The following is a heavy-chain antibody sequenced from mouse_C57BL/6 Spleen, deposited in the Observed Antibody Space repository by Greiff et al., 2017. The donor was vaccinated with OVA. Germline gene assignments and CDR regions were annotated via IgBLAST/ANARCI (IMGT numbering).Heavy chain of an antibody. D-gene: IGHD1-1*01. Sequence: VQLQQPGAELVKPGASVKLSCKASGYTFTSYWMHWVKQRPGQGLEWIGMIHPNSGSTNYNEKFKSKATLTVDKSSSTAYMQLSSLTSEDSAVYYCASYYGSSYVHYYAMDYWGQGTSVTVSS. CDR3: ASYYGSSYVHYYAMDY. V-gene: IGHV1-64*01. J-gene: IGHJ4*01. CDR2: IHPNSGST. CDR1: GYTFTSYW.